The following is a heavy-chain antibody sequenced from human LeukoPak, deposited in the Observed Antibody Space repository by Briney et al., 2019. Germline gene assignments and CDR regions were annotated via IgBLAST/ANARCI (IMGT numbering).Heavy chain of an antibody. Sequence: VASVKVSCKTSGYTFSSYGVSWVRQAPGQGLEWLGLINPSGSSTLYAQKFQGRVTMTRDMSTTTDYMELSSLRSDDTAVYYCARDNSVGDVAWWFDPWGQGTLVTVSS. D-gene: IGHD1-26*01. J-gene: IGHJ5*02. CDR1: GYTFSSYG. CDR3: ARDNSVGDVAWWFDP. V-gene: IGHV1-46*01. CDR2: INPSGSST.